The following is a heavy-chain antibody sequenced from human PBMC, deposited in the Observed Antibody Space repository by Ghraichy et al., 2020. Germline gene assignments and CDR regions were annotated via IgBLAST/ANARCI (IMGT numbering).Heavy chain of an antibody. CDR3: VKDRDSSSNYYYYYYYGVDV. V-gene: IGHV3-64D*06. Sequence: GGSLRLSCSTSGFAFSSYAIHWVRQAPGKGLEYVSSISSNGGSTYYADSVKGRFTISRDNSKNTLYLQMSSLRAEDTAVYFCVKDRDSSSNYYYYYYYGVDVWGQGTTVTVSS. CDR1: GFAFSSYA. J-gene: IGHJ6*02. CDR2: ISSNGGST. D-gene: IGHD6-6*01.